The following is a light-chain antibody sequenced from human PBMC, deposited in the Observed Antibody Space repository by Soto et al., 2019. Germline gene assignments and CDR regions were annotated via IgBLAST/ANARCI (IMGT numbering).Light chain of an antibody. J-gene: IGLJ2*01. V-gene: IGLV2-8*01. CDR1: SSDVGGYNY. CDR3: SSFEASNNLL. CDR2: EDS. Sequence: QSVLTQPPSASGSPGQSVTISCTGTSSDVGGYNYVSWYQQHPGKAPKLMIYEDSKRPSGVPDRFSGSKSGNTASLTVSGLQVEDEADYYCSSFEASNNLLFGGGTKVTVL.